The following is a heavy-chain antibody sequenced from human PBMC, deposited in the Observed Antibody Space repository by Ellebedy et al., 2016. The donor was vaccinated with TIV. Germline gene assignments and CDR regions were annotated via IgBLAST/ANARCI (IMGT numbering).Heavy chain of an antibody. J-gene: IGHJ2*01. CDR2: ISGSGGTT. V-gene: IGHV3-23*01. D-gene: IGHD7-27*01. Sequence: PGGSLRLSCAASGFTFTNHAVSWVRQAPGKGPEWVSVISGSGGTTYYADSAKGRFTISRYNSKNTLFLQMNSLRAEGTALYYCARDFTGAGRFFDLWGRGTLVTVSS. CDR1: GFTFTNHA. CDR3: ARDFTGAGRFFDL.